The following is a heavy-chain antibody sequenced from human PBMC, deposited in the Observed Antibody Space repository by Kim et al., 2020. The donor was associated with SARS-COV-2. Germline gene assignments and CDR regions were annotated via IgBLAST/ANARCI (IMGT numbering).Heavy chain of an antibody. D-gene: IGHD1-1*01. J-gene: IGHJ5*02. Sequence: TRHRPPVKGQVTISADKSISTAYLQWSSLKASDTAMYYCARYLQLEPFDPWGQGTLVTVSS. V-gene: IGHV5-51*01. CDR3: ARYLQLEPFDP. CDR2: T.